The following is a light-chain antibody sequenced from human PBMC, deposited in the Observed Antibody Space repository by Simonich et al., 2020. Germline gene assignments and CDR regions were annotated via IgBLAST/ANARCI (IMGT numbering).Light chain of an antibody. CDR1: SSDVGSYNL. J-gene: IGLJ2*01. Sequence: QSALTQPASVSGSPGQSITISCTETSSDVGSYNLVSWYQQHPGKAPKLMIYEGSKRPSGVSKRFSGSKSGNTASLTISGLQAEDEADYYCCSYAGSSTVVFGGGTKLTVL. CDR2: EGS. V-gene: IGLV2-23*01. CDR3: CSYAGSSTVV.